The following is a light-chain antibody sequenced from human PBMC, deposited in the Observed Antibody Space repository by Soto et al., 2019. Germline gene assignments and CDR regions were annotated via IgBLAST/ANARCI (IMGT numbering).Light chain of an antibody. CDR1: QRISSIF. J-gene: IGKJ1*01. CDR2: GVS. V-gene: IGKV3-20*01. Sequence: EIVLTQSPGTLSLSPGERATLSCRASQRISSIFLAWYQQKPGQAPSLLIHGVSSRATGVPDRFSGSGSGTDFTLTISRLESEDFAVYYCQQYGPSPTFGQGTKVEIK. CDR3: QQYGPSPT.